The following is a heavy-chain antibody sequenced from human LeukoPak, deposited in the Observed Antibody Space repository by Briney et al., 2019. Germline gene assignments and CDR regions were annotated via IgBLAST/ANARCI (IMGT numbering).Heavy chain of an antibody. Sequence: GGSLRLSCAASGFTFSSYAMSWVRQAPGKGLEWVSAISGSGGSTYYADSVKGRFTISRDNSKNTLYLQMNGLRAEDTAVYYCAKDPPGSGWLYYFDYWGQGTLVTVSS. D-gene: IGHD6-19*01. CDR1: GFTFSSYA. J-gene: IGHJ4*02. CDR3: AKDPPGSGWLYYFDY. CDR2: ISGSGGST. V-gene: IGHV3-23*01.